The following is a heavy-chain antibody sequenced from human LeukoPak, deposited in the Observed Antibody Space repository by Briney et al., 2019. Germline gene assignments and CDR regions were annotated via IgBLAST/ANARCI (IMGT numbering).Heavy chain of an antibody. J-gene: IGHJ3*02. V-gene: IGHV4-4*07. Sequence: SETLSLTCTVSGGSISSYYWSWIRQPAGKGLEWIGRIYTSGSTNYNPSLKSRVTMSVDTSKNQFSLKLSSVTAADTAVYYCARLYYDSSGYCRAFDIWGQGTMVTVSS. CDR1: GGSISSYY. CDR2: IYTSGST. D-gene: IGHD3-22*01. CDR3: ARLYYDSSGYCRAFDI.